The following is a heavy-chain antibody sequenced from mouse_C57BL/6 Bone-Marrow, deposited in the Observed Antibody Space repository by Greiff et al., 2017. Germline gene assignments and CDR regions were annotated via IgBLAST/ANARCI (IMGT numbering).Heavy chain of an antibody. CDR1: GYTFTDYY. V-gene: IGHV1-76*01. D-gene: IGHD2-1*01. CDR3: ARGKIYYGHYPGAMDY. J-gene: IGHJ4*01. CDR2: IYPGSGNT. Sequence: QVQLKESGAELVRPGASVKLSCKASGYTFTDYYINWVKQRPGQGLEWIARIYPGSGNTYYNEKFKGKATLTAEKSSSTAYMQLSSLTSEDSAVYFCARGKIYYGHYPGAMDYWGQGTSVTVSS.